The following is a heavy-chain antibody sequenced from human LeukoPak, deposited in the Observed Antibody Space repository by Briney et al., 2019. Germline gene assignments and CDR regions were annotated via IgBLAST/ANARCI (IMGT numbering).Heavy chain of an antibody. Sequence: SGPTLVKPTQTLTLTCTFSGFSLSTSGVGVGWIRQPPGKALEWLALIYWDDDKRYSPSLKSRLTITKDTSKNQVVLTMTNMDPVDTATYYCARQGRYFDFRDYFDYWGQGTLVTVSS. CDR3: ARQGRYFDFRDYFDY. CDR1: GFSLSTSGVG. J-gene: IGHJ4*02. V-gene: IGHV2-5*02. CDR2: IYWDDDK. D-gene: IGHD3-9*01.